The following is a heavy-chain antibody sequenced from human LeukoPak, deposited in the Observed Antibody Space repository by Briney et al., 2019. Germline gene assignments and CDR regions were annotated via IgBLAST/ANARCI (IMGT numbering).Heavy chain of an antibody. Sequence: SETLSLTCAVDGGSFSGYYWSWIRQPPGNRLEWIGEINHSGSTNYNPSLKSRVTISVDTSNNQFSLKLISVTAVDTAVYYCARDADCGGDCYSSAFDIWGQGTMVTVSS. D-gene: IGHD2-21*02. CDR2: INHSGST. V-gene: IGHV4-34*01. J-gene: IGHJ3*02. CDR3: ARDADCGGDCYSSAFDI. CDR1: GGSFSGYY.